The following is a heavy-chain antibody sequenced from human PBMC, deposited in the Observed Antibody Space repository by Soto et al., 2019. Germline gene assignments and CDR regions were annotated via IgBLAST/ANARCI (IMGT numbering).Heavy chain of an antibody. D-gene: IGHD5-18*01. CDR2: ISAYNGNT. CDR3: ARDAAMAHEYYYYGMDV. Sequence: QVQLVQSGAEVKKPGASVKVSCKASGYTFTSYGISWVRQAPGQGLEWMGWISAYNGNTNDAQKLQGRVTMTTDTSTSTAYMELRSLRSNVTAVYSCARDAAMAHEYYYYGMDVWGQGTTVTVSS. CDR1: GYTFTSYG. J-gene: IGHJ6*02. V-gene: IGHV1-18*01.